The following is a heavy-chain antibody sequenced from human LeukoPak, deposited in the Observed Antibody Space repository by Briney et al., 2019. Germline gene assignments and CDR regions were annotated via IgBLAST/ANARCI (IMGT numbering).Heavy chain of an antibody. V-gene: IGHV1-8*01. J-gene: IGHJ6*02. CDR2: MNPNSGNT. Sequence: ASVKVSCKASGYTFTSYDINWVRQATGQGLEWMGWMNPNSGNTGYAQKFQGRVTMTRNTSISTAYMELSSLRAEDTAVYYCAKTSGYERAYYYYGMDVWGQGTTVTVSS. CDR1: GYTFTSYD. CDR3: AKTSGYERAYYYYGMDV. D-gene: IGHD5-12*01.